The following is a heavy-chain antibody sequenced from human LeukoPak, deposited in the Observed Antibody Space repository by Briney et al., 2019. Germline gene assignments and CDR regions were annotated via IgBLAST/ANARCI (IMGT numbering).Heavy chain of an antibody. CDR3: ARGYNYANDFDS. CDR1: GFTFDDYA. D-gene: IGHD5-18*01. Sequence: TGGSLRLSCAASGFTFDDYAMHWVRQAPGKGLEWVSLISGDGGSTYYADSVRGRFTISRGNAKNTLYLQMNSLRVEDTAVYYCARGYNYANDFDSWGQGTLVSVSS. J-gene: IGHJ4*02. V-gene: IGHV3-43*02. CDR2: ISGDGGST.